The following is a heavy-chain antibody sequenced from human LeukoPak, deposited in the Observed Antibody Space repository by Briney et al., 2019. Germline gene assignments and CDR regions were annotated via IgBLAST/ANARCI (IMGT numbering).Heavy chain of an antibody. CDR2: INPKGGGA. CDR3: ARGVGTSWFDP. CDR1: GYTFSDYY. J-gene: IGHJ5*02. V-gene: IGHV1-2*02. Sequence: ASVKVSCKAYGYTFSDYYMHWVRQAPGQGLEWMGWINPKGGGANFAEKFQGRVTMTRDTSIRTVYMELSRVTYDDTAVYYCARGVGTSWFDPWGQGTLVTVSS. D-gene: IGHD2-2*01.